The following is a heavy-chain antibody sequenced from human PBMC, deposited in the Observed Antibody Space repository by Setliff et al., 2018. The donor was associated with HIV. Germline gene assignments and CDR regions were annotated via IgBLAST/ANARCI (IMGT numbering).Heavy chain of an antibody. J-gene: IGHJ6*02. CDR2: IHTNIGDP. Sequence: ASVKVSCKASGYTFTSYAVNWVRQAPGQGLEWVGWIHTNIGDPTYAQGFTGRFVFSFDTSVSTAYLQISGLKAEDTAVYYCATRGEQLYFYGMDVWGQGTTVTVSS. V-gene: IGHV7-4-1*02. CDR3: ATRGEQLYFYGMDV. CDR1: GYTFTSYA. D-gene: IGHD1-26*01.